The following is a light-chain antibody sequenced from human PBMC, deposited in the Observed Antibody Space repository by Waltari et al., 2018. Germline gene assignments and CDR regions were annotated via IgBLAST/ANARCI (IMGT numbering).Light chain of an antibody. Sequence: EIVLTQSPATLSLSPAERATRPCTARQSVSTFLPWFQQKPVQAPRLLIYDASNRATGIPARFSGSGSGTDFTLTISSLDPEDFAVYFCQQRSNWPLTFGGGTKVEIK. J-gene: IGKJ4*01. CDR3: QQRSNWPLT. CDR1: QSVSTF. CDR2: DAS. V-gene: IGKV3-11*01.